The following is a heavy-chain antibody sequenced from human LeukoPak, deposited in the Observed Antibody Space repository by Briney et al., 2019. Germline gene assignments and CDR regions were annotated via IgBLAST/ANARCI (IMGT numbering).Heavy chain of an antibody. V-gene: IGHV4-39*01. Sequence: SETLSLTCTVSGGSISSSSYYWGWIRQPPGKGLEWIGSIYYSGSTYYNPSLKSRVTISVDTSKNQFSLKLSSVTAADTAVYYCARQELQRYFDYWGQGTLVIVSS. J-gene: IGHJ4*02. CDR1: GGSISSSSYY. CDR2: IYYSGST. D-gene: IGHD1-26*01. CDR3: ARQELQRYFDY.